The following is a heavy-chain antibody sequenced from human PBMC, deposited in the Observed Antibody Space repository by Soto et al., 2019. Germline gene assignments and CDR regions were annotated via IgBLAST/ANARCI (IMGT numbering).Heavy chain of an antibody. V-gene: IGHV3-48*01. CDR1: GFTFSRHA. J-gene: IGHJ4*02. D-gene: IGHD4-17*01. CDR3: LNGDYY. CDR2: ISSSGDTT. Sequence: EVQLVESGGGLLQPGGPLGPSFQAPGFTFSRHAMYWVRQAPGKGLEWVSYISSSGDTTYYADSVKGRFTVSRDNDKDSMSLQMNSLRAEDTAVYYCLNGDYYVGQGTLVTVSS.